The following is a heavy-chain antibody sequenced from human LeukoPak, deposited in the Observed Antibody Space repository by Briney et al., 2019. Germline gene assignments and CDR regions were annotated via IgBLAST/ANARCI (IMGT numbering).Heavy chain of an antibody. Sequence: PSETLSLTCGVYGGSFSGYYWSWIRQPPGKGLEWIGEINDSGSTNYNPSLKSRATISADTSKNQFSLNLSSVTAAATAVYYCARHMLGGKRSFDSWGQGTLVTVSS. CDR2: INDSGST. V-gene: IGHV4-34*01. J-gene: IGHJ4*02. CDR3: ARHMLGGKRSFDS. CDR1: GGSFSGYY. D-gene: IGHD4-23*01.